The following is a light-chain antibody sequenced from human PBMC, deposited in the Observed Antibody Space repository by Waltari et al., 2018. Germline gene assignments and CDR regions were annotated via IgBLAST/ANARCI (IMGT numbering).Light chain of an antibody. J-gene: IGLJ2*01. CDR1: SSDVGGYNY. CDR3: SSYAGSNVV. CDR2: EVS. Sequence: QSALTQPPSASGSPGQSVTISCTGTSSDVGGYNYVSRYQQHPGKAPKLMIYEVSKRPSVVPDRFSGSKSGNTASLTVSGLQAEDEADYYCSSYAGSNVVFGGGTKLTVL. V-gene: IGLV2-8*01.